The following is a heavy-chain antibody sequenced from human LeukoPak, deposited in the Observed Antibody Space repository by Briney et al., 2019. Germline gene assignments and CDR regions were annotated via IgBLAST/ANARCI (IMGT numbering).Heavy chain of an antibody. V-gene: IGHV3-20*04. J-gene: IGHJ4*02. CDR3: ARVADEDYYDSSGYYEPAGWYYFDY. CDR2: INWNGGST. D-gene: IGHD3-22*01. Sequence: GGSLRLSCAASGFTFDDYGMSWVRQAPGKGLEWVSGINWNGGSTGYADSVKGRFTISRDNAKNSLYLQMNSLRAEDTALYYCARVADEDYYDSSGYYEPAGWYYFDYWGQGTLVTVSS. CDR1: GFTFDDYG.